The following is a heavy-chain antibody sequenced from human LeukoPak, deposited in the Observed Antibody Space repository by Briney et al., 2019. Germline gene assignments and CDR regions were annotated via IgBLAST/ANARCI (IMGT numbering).Heavy chain of an antibody. V-gene: IGHV1-8*01. CDR2: MNPNSGNT. CDR1: GYTFTSYD. Sequence: ASVKVSCKASGYTFTSYDINWVRQATGQGLGGMGWMNPNSGNTGYAQKFQGRVTMTRNTSISTAYMELSSPRSEDTAVYYCARGGRSRAFDIWGQGTMVTVSS. CDR3: ARGGRSRAFDI. J-gene: IGHJ3*02.